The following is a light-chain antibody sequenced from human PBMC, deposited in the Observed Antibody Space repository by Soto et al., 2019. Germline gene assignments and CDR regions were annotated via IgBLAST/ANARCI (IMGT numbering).Light chain of an antibody. CDR1: QSVFNNH. Sequence: EIVLTQSPGTLSLSPGERATLSCRASQSVFNNHIGWYQQKPGQAPRRLIFGASFRATGIPDRFSGSGSGTDFTLTISGLQSEDSAVYFCQWSGGSVSFGGGTKGDTK. CDR2: GAS. J-gene: IGKJ4*01. V-gene: IGKV3-20*01. CDR3: QWSGGSVS.